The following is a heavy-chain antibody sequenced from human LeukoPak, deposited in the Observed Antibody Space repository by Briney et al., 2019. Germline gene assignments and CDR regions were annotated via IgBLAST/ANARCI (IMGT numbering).Heavy chain of an antibody. CDR2: IGGGGAST. Sequence: GGSLRLSCAASGFTFSSYAMSWVRQAPGKGLEWVSAIGGGGASTYYADSVKGRFTISRDNSKNTLYLQMNTLRAEDTAVYYCAKDLSSSRYGTFEYRGQGTLVTVSS. J-gene: IGHJ4*02. CDR3: AKDLSSSRYGTFEY. CDR1: GFTFSSYA. V-gene: IGHV3-23*01. D-gene: IGHD6-13*01.